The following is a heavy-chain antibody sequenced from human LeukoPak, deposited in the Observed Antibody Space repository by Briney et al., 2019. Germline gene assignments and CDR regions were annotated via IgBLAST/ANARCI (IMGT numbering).Heavy chain of an antibody. CDR1: GFTFSSYS. D-gene: IGHD6-19*01. CDR2: ISSSSSTI. V-gene: IGHV3-48*01. Sequence: GGSLRLSCAASGFTFSSYSMNWVRQAPGKELEWVSYISSSSSTIYYADSVKGRFTISRDNAKNSLYLQMNSLRAEDTAVYFCARVRNLNSVAGTVDYWGQGTLVTVSS. J-gene: IGHJ4*02. CDR3: ARVRNLNSVAGTVDY.